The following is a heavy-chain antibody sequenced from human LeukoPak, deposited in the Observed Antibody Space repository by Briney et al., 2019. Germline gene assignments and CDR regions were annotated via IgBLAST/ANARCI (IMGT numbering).Heavy chain of an antibody. CDR3: ARDLGYRGGWYAAFDP. V-gene: IGHV1-18*01. CDR1: GYTFDTYG. D-gene: IGHD6-19*01. J-gene: IGHJ3*01. Sequence: ASVKVSCKTSGYTFDTYGVSWVRQAPGQGLEWMGWISASNGNTDCSEKFQGRVNMTTDASTNTAYMVLRSLRSDDTAVYYCARDLGYRGGWYAAFDPWGQGTMVTVSS. CDR2: ISASNGNT.